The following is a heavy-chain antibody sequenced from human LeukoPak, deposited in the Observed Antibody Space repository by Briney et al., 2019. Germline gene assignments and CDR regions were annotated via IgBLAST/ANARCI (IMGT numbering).Heavy chain of an antibody. CDR2: IKKDGSEK. V-gene: IGHV3-7*03. Sequence: GGSLRLSCAASRFTFNSYAMSWVRQAPGKGLEWVAIIKKDGSEKYYVDSMKGRFTISRDNAKNSLFLQMNSLRAEDTAIYYCTTDTWYSAGHWGQGTLVTVSS. J-gene: IGHJ4*02. D-gene: IGHD2-15*01. CDR3: TTDTWYSAGH. CDR1: RFTFNSYA.